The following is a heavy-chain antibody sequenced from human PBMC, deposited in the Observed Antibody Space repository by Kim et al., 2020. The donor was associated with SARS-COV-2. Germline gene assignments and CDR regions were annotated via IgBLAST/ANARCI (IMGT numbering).Heavy chain of an antibody. CDR1: GFTFSDYA. Sequence: GGSLRLSCAASGFTFSDYAMSWVRQAPGKGLEWVSSITGSGGSTYYADSVKGRFTISRDNSKNTLYLQMNSLGAEETAVYSCATGGRSGGYYNYFDNWGQGTLVTVSS. J-gene: IGHJ4*02. D-gene: IGHD1-26*01. V-gene: IGHV3-23*01. CDR3: ATGGRSGGYYNYFDN. CDR2: ITGSGGST.